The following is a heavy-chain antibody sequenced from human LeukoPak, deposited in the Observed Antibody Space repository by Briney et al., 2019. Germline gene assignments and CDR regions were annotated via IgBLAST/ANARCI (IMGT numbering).Heavy chain of an antibody. V-gene: IGHV7-4-1*02. D-gene: IGHD6-13*01. Sequence: AASVKVSCKASGYTFTTYAMNWVRQAPGQGLEWMGWINTNTGNPTYAQGFTGRFVFSLDTSVSTAYLQISSLKAEDTAVYYCARGWSSSWSDYWGQGTLVTVSS. CDR3: ARGWSSSWSDY. CDR1: GYTFTTYA. CDR2: INTNTGNP. J-gene: IGHJ4*02.